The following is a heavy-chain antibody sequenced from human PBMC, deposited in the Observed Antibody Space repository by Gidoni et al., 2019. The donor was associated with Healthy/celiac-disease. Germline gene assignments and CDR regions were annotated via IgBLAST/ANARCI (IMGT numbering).Heavy chain of an antibody. CDR2: ISYDGSNK. J-gene: IGHJ4*02. CDR3: ARLEYSSSSSQAFDY. CDR1: GFTFIRYA. D-gene: IGHD6-6*01. V-gene: IGHV3-30-3*01. Sequence: QVQLVESGGGVVHPGRSLRLSCSSSGFTFIRYAMHWVRQAPGKGLELVEVISYDGSNKYYADSVKGRFTISRDNSKNTLYLQMNSLRAEDTAVYYCARLEYSSSSSQAFDYWGQGTLVTVSS.